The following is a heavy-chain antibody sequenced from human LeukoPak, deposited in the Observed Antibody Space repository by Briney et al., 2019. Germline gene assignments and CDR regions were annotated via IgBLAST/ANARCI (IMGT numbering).Heavy chain of an antibody. J-gene: IGHJ4*02. CDR3: ARDRGYSGWYESLFDY. CDR1: GGSISSGSYY. V-gene: IGHV4-61*02. CDR2: IYTSGST. Sequence: PSQTLSLTRTVSGGSISSGSYYWSWIRQPAGKGLEWIGRIYTSGSTNYNPSLKSRVTISVDTSKNQFSLKLSSVTAADTAVYYCARDRGYSGWYESLFDYWGQGTLVTVSS. D-gene: IGHD6-19*01.